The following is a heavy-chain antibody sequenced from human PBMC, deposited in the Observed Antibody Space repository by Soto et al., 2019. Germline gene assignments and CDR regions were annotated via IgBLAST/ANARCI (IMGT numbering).Heavy chain of an antibody. D-gene: IGHD3-16*01. CDR1: GYTFTSYG. Sequence: ASVKVSCKASGYTFTSYGISWVRQAPGQGLEWMGWISAYNGNTNYAQKLQGRVTMTTDTSTSTAYMELRSLRSDDTAVYYCARVDYGQYYYYYSMDVWGQGTTVTVSS. V-gene: IGHV1-18*01. CDR3: ARVDYGQYYYYYSMDV. J-gene: IGHJ6*02. CDR2: ISAYNGNT.